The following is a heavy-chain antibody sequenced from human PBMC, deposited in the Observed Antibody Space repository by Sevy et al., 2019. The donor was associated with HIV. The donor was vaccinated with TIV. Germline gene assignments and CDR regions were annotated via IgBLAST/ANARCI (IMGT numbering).Heavy chain of an antibody. D-gene: IGHD6-13*01. CDR2: INPSGGST. J-gene: IGHJ6*02. CDR1: GYTFTSYY. Sequence: ASVKVSCKASGYTFTSYYMHWVRQAPGQGLEWMGIINPSGGSTSYAQKFQGRVTMTRDTSTSTVYMELSSLRSEDMAVYYCARQYSSSWSGDYYYYYGMDVWGQGTTVTVSS. V-gene: IGHV1-46*03. CDR3: ARQYSSSWSGDYYYYYGMDV.